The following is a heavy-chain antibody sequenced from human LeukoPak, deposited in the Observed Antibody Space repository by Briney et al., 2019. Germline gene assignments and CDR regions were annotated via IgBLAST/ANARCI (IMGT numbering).Heavy chain of an antibody. D-gene: IGHD3-10*01. J-gene: IGHJ4*02. V-gene: IGHV3-21*01. Sequence: PGGSLRLSCAASGFTFSDYSMNWVRQAPGKGLEWVSFISSSSSSFLYYADSVKGRFTISRDNAKNSLYLQMNSLRADDTAVYYCASASPYYGSGRPDSWGQGTLVTVSS. CDR3: ASASPYYGSGRPDS. CDR1: GFTFSDYS. CDR2: ISSSSSSFL.